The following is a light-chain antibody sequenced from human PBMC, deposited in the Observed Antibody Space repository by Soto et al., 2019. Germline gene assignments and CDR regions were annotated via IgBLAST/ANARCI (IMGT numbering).Light chain of an antibody. CDR2: ATS. J-gene: IGKJ4*01. Sequence: DVPMTQSPSSLYAFVGDRVTITCRASQGIAPYLAWFQQKPGKVPKLLIYATSTLQSGVPSRFSGSGSGTDFTLTINSLQPEDGGTYYCQKYNSAPLTFGGGTKVEIK. CDR1: QGIAPY. CDR3: QKYNSAPLT. V-gene: IGKV1-27*01.